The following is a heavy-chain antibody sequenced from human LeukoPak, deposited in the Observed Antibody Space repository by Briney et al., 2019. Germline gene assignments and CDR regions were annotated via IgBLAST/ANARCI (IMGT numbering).Heavy chain of an antibody. Sequence: GGSLRLSCAASGFAFSSYSMNRVRQAPGKGLEWVSSISSSSSYIYYADSVKGRFTISRDNAKNSLYLQMNSLRAEDTAVYYCARDFPDHDYGDPFVDYWGQGTLVTVSS. V-gene: IGHV3-21*01. CDR1: GFAFSSYS. D-gene: IGHD4-17*01. CDR2: ISSSSSYI. J-gene: IGHJ4*02. CDR3: ARDFPDHDYGDPFVDY.